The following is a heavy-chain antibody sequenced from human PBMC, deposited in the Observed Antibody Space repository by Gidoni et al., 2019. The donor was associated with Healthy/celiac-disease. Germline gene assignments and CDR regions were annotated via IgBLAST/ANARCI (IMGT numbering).Heavy chain of an antibody. CDR3: AKGGVVVVAATLFDY. V-gene: IGHV3-23*04. Sequence: EVQLVESGGGLVQPGGSLRLSCAASGFTFSSYAMSWVRQAPGKGMEWVAATSGSGGSTYYADSVKGRFTISRDNSKNTLYLQMNSLRAEDTAVYYCAKGGVVVVAATLFDYWGQGTLVTVSS. D-gene: IGHD2-15*01. CDR1: GFTFSSYA. J-gene: IGHJ4*02. CDR2: TSGSGGST.